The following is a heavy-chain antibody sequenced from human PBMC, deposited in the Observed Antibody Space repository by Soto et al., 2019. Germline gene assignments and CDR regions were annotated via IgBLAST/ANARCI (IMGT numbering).Heavy chain of an antibody. CDR3: TRDPGGYSGYDPDYYYYYYYMDV. CDR1: GFTFGDYA. CDR2: IRSKAYGGTT. Sequence: GGSLRLSCTASGFTFGDYAMSWFRQAPGKGLEWVGFIRSKAYGGTTEYAASVKGRLTISRDDSKSIAYLQMNSLKTEDTAVYYCTRDPGGYSGYDPDYYYYYYYMDVWGKGTTVTVSS. V-gene: IGHV3-49*03. J-gene: IGHJ6*03. D-gene: IGHD5-12*01.